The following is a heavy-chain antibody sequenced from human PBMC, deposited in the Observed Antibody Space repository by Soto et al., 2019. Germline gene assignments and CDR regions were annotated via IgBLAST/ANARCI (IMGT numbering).Heavy chain of an antibody. CDR3: AKRAGYSSGWLDY. Sequence: GGSLRLSCTASGFTFSSYAMSWVRQVPGKGLEWVSTISGSGGSTYYTDSVKGRFTISRDNSKNTLYLQMNSLRAEDTAVYYCAKRAGYSSGWLDYWGQGTLVTVSS. CDR2: ISGSGGST. J-gene: IGHJ4*02. D-gene: IGHD2-15*01. V-gene: IGHV3-23*01. CDR1: GFTFSSYA.